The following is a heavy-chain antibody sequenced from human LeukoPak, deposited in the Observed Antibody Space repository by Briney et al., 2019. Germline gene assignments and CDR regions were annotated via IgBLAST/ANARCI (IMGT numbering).Heavy chain of an antibody. CDR3: ARDKEMATHDY. CDR2: MNPNSGNT. D-gene: IGHD5-24*01. Sequence: ASVKVSCKASGYTFSNYDINWVRQATGQGLEWLGWMNPNSGNTGYAQKVQGRVTMTRNTSISTAYMELSSLTSEDTAVYYCARDKEMATHDYWGQGTLVTVSS. V-gene: IGHV1-8*01. J-gene: IGHJ4*02. CDR1: GYTFSNYD.